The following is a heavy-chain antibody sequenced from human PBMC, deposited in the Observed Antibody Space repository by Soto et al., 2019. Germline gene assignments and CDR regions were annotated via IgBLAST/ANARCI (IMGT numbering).Heavy chain of an antibody. CDR2: IYPGDSDT. V-gene: IGHV5-51*01. Sequence: PGESLKISCKGSGYSFTSYWIGWVRQMPGKGLEWMGIIYPGDSDTRYSPSFQGQATISADKSISTAYLQWSSLKASDTAMYYCARLPLLWFGESYFDYWGQGTLVTVSS. CDR1: GYSFTSYW. CDR3: ARLPLLWFGESYFDY. J-gene: IGHJ4*02. D-gene: IGHD3-10*01.